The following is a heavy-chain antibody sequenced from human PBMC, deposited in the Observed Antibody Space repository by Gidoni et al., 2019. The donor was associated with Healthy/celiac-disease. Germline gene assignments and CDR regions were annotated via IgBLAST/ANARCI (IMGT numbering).Heavy chain of an antibody. J-gene: IGHJ3*02. CDR1: GGSISSSSYY. CDR3: ANRSPTGGWSQGWVDAFDI. V-gene: IGHV4-39*01. D-gene: IGHD6-19*01. Sequence: QLQLQESGPGLVKPSETLSLTCTVSGGSISSSSYYWGWIRQPPGKGLEWIGSIYYSGSTYYNPSLKSRVTISVDTSKNQFSLKLSSVTAADTAVYYCANRSPTGGWSQGWVDAFDIWGQGTMVTVSS. CDR2: IYYSGST.